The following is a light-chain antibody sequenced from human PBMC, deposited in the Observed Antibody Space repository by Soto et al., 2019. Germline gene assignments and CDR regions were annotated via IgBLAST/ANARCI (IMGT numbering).Light chain of an antibody. CDR1: SSNIGTGYD. CDR2: GNT. CDR3: QSYDSSLNGGV. V-gene: IGLV1-40*01. Sequence: QSVLTQPPSVSGAPGQRVTIPCTGSSSNIGTGYDVQWYQQIPGTAPKLLIHGNTNRPSGVPDRFSASKSGTSASLAITGLQVEDEADYFCQSYDSSLNGGVFGGGTQLTVL. J-gene: IGLJ3*02.